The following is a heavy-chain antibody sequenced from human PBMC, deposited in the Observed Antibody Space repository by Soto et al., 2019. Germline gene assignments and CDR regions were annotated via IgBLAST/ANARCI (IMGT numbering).Heavy chain of an antibody. J-gene: IGHJ5*02. CDR1: GGSIRVQGYY. D-gene: IGHD1-20*01. V-gene: IGHV4-39*01. CDR3: TRRYNWNDYYFDP. CDR2: SYCSGTS. Sequence: SETLSLTCTVSGGSIRVQGYYWTWIRQTPGKGLEWVGSSYCSGTSYFNPALKGRVTISVDTSTNQSSLKLTSVTAADTAVYYCTRRYNWNDYYFDPWGQGTLVTVSS.